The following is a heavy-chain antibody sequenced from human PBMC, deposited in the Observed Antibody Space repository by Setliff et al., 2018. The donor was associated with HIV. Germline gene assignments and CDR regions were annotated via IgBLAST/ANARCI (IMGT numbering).Heavy chain of an antibody. CDR2: INYRGNT. CDR3: ARGAPGGYCGGDCYFQGDYQYYYYMDV. V-gene: IGHV4-61*08. Sequence: SETLSLTCTVSGGSFSSGGYYWTWIRQPPGKGLEWIGYINYRGNTYYNPSVKSRVTISMDTSKNQFSLKLTSLTAADTAVYYCARGAPGGYCGGDCYFQGDYQYYYYMDVWGNGTTVTVS. J-gene: IGHJ6*03. CDR1: GGSFSSGGYY. D-gene: IGHD2-21*02.